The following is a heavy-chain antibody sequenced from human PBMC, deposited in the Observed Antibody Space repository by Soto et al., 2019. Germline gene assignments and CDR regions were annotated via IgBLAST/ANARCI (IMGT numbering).Heavy chain of an antibody. CDR2: ISGSGGST. CDR3: AKDGGLPAYCGGDCYYYFDY. J-gene: IGHJ4*02. CDR1: GFTFSSYA. V-gene: IGHV3-23*01. Sequence: EVQLLESGGGLVQPGGSQRLSCAASGFTFSSYAMSWVRQAPGKGLEWVSAISGSGGSTYYADSVKGRFTISRDNSKNTLYLQMNSLRAEDTAVYYCAKDGGLPAYCGGDCYYYFDYWGQGTLVTVSS. D-gene: IGHD2-21*02.